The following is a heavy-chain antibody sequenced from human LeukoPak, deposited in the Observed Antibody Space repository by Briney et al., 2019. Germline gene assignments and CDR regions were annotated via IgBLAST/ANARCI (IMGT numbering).Heavy chain of an antibody. CDR2: IIPIFGTA. J-gene: IGHJ5*02. Sequence: SVKVSCKASGGTFSSYAISWVRQAPGQGLEWMGGIIPIFGTAKYAQKFQGRVTITTDESTSTAYMELSSLRSEDTAVYYCARRTPYSSSGGWFDPWGQGTLVTVSS. V-gene: IGHV1-69*05. CDR3: ARRTPYSSSGGWFDP. CDR1: GGTFSSYA. D-gene: IGHD6-6*01.